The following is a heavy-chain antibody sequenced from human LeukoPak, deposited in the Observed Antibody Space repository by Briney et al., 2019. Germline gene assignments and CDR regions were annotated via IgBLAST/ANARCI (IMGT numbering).Heavy chain of an antibody. D-gene: IGHD2-15*01. CDR1: GYTFTSYD. CDR2: INPNSGNR. Sequence: AASVKASCKASGYTFTSYDINWVRQATGQGLEWMGWINPNSGNRGYAQQFQGRVTITRDTSIRTAYMELTNLRSEDTAVYYCARVDGSPDYWGQGTLVTVSS. J-gene: IGHJ4*02. CDR3: ARVDGSPDY. V-gene: IGHV1-8*03.